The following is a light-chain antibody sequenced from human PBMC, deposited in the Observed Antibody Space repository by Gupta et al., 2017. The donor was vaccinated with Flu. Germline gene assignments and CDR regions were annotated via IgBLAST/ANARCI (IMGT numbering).Light chain of an antibody. CDR1: NIESNS. V-gene: IGLV3-21*02. Sequence: SYMLTQPPSVSVAPGQTARIPCGGDNIESNSVHWYQQKPGQAPVLVVYDDTDRPAGIPERFSGSNSGNMATLTITRVEAGDEADYYGQVWDRAGGRYVFGSGTGVSVL. CDR2: DDT. CDR3: QVWDRAGGRYV. J-gene: IGLJ1*01.